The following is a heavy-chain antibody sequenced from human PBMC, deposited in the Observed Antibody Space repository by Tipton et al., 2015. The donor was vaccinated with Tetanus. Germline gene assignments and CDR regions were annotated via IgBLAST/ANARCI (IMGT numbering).Heavy chain of an antibody. V-gene: IGHV4-30-4*01. CDR1: GASLSSGDYY. J-gene: IGHJ4*02. CDR3: ARAAGFLGLTHDF. CDR2: IYQTGTT. Sequence: TLSLTCTVSGASLSSGDYYWSWIRKPPGKDLEWIGYIYQTGTTYYNPSLKGRVTISMDRSNTQFSLRLDSLTATDTAVYYCARAAGFLGLTHDFWGRGPLVSVSS. D-gene: IGHD2/OR15-2a*01.